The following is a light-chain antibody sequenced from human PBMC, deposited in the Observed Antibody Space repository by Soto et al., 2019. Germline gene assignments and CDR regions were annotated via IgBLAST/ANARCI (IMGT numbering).Light chain of an antibody. J-gene: IGLJ3*02. Sequence: QSVLTQSSSASASLGSSVKLTCTLSSGHSSYIIAWHQQQPGKAPRYLMKVEGSGSYNKGSGVPDRFSGSSSGADRYLTISDLQSDDEADYYCETWATNTRVFGGGTKLTVL. V-gene: IGLV4-60*03. CDR2: VEGSGSY. CDR3: ETWATNTRV. CDR1: SGHSSYI.